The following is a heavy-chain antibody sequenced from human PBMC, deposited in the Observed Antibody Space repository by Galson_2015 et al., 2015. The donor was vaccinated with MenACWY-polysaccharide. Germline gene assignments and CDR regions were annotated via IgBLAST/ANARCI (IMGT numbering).Heavy chain of an antibody. Sequence: IGSICYSGTTYYNPSLKSRVTISVDTSKNQFSLKLRSVTAADTAVYYCARDYVEHGGPDGAFDIWGQGTMVTVSS. J-gene: IGHJ3*02. D-gene: IGHD3-10*02. CDR3: ARDYVEHGGPDGAFDI. CDR2: ICYSGTT. V-gene: IGHV4-39*07.